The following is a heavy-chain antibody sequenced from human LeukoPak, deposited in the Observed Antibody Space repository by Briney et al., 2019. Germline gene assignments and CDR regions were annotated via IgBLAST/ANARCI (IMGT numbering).Heavy chain of an antibody. D-gene: IGHD2-15*01. Sequence: GGSLRLSCTASGFTFSNYAMSWVRQAPGKGLEWVSTISGSDGSTYYADSVKGRFTISRENSKSTLYLQMNSLRVEDTAIYYCAKGRGYCTGGSCYSDYWGQGTLVTVSS. CDR2: ISGSDGST. CDR1: GFTFSNYA. V-gene: IGHV3-23*01. CDR3: AKGRGYCTGGSCYSDY. J-gene: IGHJ4*02.